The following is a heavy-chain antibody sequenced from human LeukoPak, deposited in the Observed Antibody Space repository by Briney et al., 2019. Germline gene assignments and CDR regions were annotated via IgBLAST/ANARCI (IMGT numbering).Heavy chain of an antibody. CDR2: ISGSGGST. D-gene: IGHD1-26*01. V-gene: IGHV3-23*01. J-gene: IGHJ4*02. Sequence: QPGGSLRLSCAASGFTFSSYAMSWVRQAPGKGLEWVSAISGSGGSTYYADSVKGRFTISRDNSKNTLYLQMNSLRAEDTAVYYCAKDIGASGRFSLIRPVWGQGTLVTVSS. CDR3: AKDIGASGRFSLIRPV. CDR1: GFTFSSYA.